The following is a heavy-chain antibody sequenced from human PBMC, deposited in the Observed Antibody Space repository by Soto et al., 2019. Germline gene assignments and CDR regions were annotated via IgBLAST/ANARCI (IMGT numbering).Heavy chain of an antibody. CDR3: ARDYGDYNWFDP. D-gene: IGHD4-17*01. CDR2: IYYSGSTYSRGST. J-gene: IGHJ5*02. Sequence: QVHLQESGPGLVKPSQTLSLTCTVSGGSISSGDYYWSWIRQPPGKGLEWIGYIYYSGSTYSRGSTYYYPSFKSRVTISVDTSKNQFSLKLNSVTAADTAVYYCARDYGDYNWFDPWGQGTLVTVSS. V-gene: IGHV4-30-4*01. CDR1: GGSISSGDYY.